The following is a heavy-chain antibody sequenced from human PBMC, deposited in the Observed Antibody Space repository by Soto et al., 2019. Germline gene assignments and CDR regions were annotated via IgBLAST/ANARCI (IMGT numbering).Heavy chain of an antibody. D-gene: IGHD5-12*01. CDR1: GYILSSYN. Sequence: KVSCKASGYILSSYNMHWVRQAPGQGLEWMGIINPSGGSTSYAQNFQGRVTMTRDTSTSTVYMELRSLRSDDTAVYYCAREGVAPYYYYGMDVWGQGTPVTVSS. CDR3: AREGVAPYYYYGMDV. CDR2: INPSGGST. V-gene: IGHV1-46*01. J-gene: IGHJ6*02.